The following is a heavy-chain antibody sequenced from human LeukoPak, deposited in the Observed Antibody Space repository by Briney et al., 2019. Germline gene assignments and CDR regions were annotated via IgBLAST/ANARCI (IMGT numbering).Heavy chain of an antibody. CDR1: GGSISSGDFY. CDR2: IYYSGTT. D-gene: IGHD2-21*02. Sequence: PSETLSLTCTVSGGSISSGDFYWSWIRQHPGKGVEWIGYIYYSGTTYYSPSLKSRVTISVDTSKNQFSLKLSSVTAADTAVYYCARASDCGGDCPNRWFDPWGQGTLVTVSS. J-gene: IGHJ5*02. V-gene: IGHV4-31*03. CDR3: ARASDCGGDCPNRWFDP.